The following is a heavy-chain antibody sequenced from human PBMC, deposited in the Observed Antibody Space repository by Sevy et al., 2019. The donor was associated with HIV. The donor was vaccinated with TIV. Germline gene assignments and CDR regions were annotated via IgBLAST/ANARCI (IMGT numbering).Heavy chain of an antibody. J-gene: IGHJ4*02. Sequence: GGSLRPSCAASGFTFSHYALHWVRQAPGKGLEWVAIMSYVGNSENYADSVKGRFTISRDNSKNALYLQMNSLRAEDTAVYYCARLSSCGGDCYYFDYWGQGTLVTVSS. CDR3: ARLSSCGGDCYYFDY. V-gene: IGHV3-30*04. CDR1: GFTFSHYA. D-gene: IGHD2-21*02. CDR2: MSYVGNSE.